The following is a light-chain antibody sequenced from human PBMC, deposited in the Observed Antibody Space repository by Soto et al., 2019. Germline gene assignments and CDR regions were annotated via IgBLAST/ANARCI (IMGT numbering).Light chain of an antibody. V-gene: IGKV3-20*01. Sequence: EIVLTQSPGTLSLSPGDRATLSCRASQSVTSNFLVWYQQKPGRAPRLLMYGVSIRAPGIPDRFTGSGSGTDFPLTVNRLEPEDFAGDYGQQYGNSAITFGQGTRLEIK. CDR1: QSVTSNF. CDR2: GVS. CDR3: QQYGNSAIT. J-gene: IGKJ5*01.